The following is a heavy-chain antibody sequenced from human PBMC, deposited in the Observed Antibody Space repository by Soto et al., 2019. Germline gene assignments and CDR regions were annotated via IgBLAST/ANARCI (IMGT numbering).Heavy chain of an antibody. CDR1: GGTFSSYT. D-gene: IGHD2-21*02. CDR3: ARDAYCGGDCYLNYYYGMDV. J-gene: IGHJ6*02. CDR2: IIPILGIA. Sequence: QVQLVQSGAEVKKPGSSVKVSCKASGGTFSSYTISWVRHAPGQGLEWMGRIIPILGIANYAQKFQGRVTITANKSTSTAYMELSSLRSEDTAVYYCARDAYCGGDCYLNYYYGMDVWGQGTTVTVS. V-gene: IGHV1-69*08.